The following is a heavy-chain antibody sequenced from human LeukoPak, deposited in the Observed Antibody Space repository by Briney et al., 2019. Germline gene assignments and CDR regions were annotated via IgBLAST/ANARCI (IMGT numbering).Heavy chain of an antibody. Sequence: ASVKVSCKASGYTFTSYAMHWVRQAPGQRLEWMGWINAGNGNTKYSQKFQGGVTITRDTSASTAYMELSSLRSEDTAVYYCARSIMITFGGVIAPGYWGQGTLVTVSS. V-gene: IGHV1-3*01. CDR2: INAGNGNT. CDR3: ARSIMITFGGVIAPGY. J-gene: IGHJ4*02. CDR1: GYTFTSYA. D-gene: IGHD3-16*02.